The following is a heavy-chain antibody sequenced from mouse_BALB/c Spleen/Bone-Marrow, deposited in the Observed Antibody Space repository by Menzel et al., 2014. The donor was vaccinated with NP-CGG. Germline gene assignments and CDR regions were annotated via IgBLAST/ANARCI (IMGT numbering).Heavy chain of an antibody. D-gene: IGHD2-3*01. V-gene: IGHV5-6-3*01. Sequence: EVMLVESGGGLVQPGGSLKLSCAASGFTFSSYGMSWVRQTPDKRLELVATINSNGGSTYYPDSVKGRFTISRDNAKNTLYLQMSSLESEDTAMYYCARDGYYVFYAMDYWGQGTSVTVSS. CDR1: GFTFSSYG. J-gene: IGHJ4*01. CDR2: INSNGGST. CDR3: ARDGYYVFYAMDY.